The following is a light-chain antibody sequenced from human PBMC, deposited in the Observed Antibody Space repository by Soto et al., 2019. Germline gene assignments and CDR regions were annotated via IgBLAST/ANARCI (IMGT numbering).Light chain of an antibody. Sequence: QSALTQPRSVSGSPGQSVTISCTGSSSDVGTYKYVSWYQQHPGKAPKLMIYDVSQRPSGVPDRFSGSKSGNTASLTISGLQADDESDYYCCSYAGRYSSVFGGGTKLTVL. CDR1: SSDVGTYKY. V-gene: IGLV2-11*01. CDR3: CSYAGRYSSV. J-gene: IGLJ2*01. CDR2: DVS.